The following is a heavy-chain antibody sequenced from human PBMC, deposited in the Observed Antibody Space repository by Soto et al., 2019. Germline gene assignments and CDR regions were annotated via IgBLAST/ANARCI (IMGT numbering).Heavy chain of an antibody. Sequence: GGSLRLSCAASGFTFISYGMHWVRQAPGKGLEWVAVISYDGSNKYYADSVKGRFTISRDNSKNTLYLQMNSLRAEDTAVYYCAKAENKIAARPRLDWFDPWGQGTLVTVSS. V-gene: IGHV3-30*18. J-gene: IGHJ5*02. CDR3: AKAENKIAARPRLDWFDP. D-gene: IGHD6-6*01. CDR2: ISYDGSNK. CDR1: GFTFISYG.